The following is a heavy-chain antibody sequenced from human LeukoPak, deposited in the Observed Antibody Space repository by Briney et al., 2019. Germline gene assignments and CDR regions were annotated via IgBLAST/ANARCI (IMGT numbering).Heavy chain of an antibody. Sequence: QTGGSLRLSCAASGFTFSSYGMHWVRQAPGKGLEWVAFIRYDGSNKYYSDSVKGRFTISRDNAKNTLYLQMNSLRDEDTAVYYCARQHSVIAVAVEPWGQGTLVTVSS. CDR3: ARQHSVIAVAVEP. CDR1: GFTFSSYG. D-gene: IGHD6-19*01. CDR2: IRYDGSNK. J-gene: IGHJ5*02. V-gene: IGHV3-30*02.